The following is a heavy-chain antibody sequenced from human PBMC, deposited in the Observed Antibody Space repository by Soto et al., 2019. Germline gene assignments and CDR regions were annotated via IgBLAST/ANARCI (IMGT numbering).Heavy chain of an antibody. CDR1: RFTFSTYA. CDR3: ARGHDGIIDY. J-gene: IGHJ4*02. V-gene: IGHV3-23*01. Sequence: EVQLLESGGGLVQPGGSLRLSCAASRFTFSTYAMTWVRQAPGKGLEWVGSIVGSGAYTSYADSVKGRFTISRDNSKNTLVLQMNSLRAEDKAVYYCARGHDGIIDYWGQGTLVTVSS. D-gene: IGHD3-10*01. CDR2: IVGSGAYT.